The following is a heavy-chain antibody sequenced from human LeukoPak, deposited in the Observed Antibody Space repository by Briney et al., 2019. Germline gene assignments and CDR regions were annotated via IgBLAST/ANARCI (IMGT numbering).Heavy chain of an antibody. CDR1: GFTFSSYG. CDR3: AKDRSSGWYYFDH. D-gene: IGHD6-19*01. CDR2: IRYDGSNK. V-gene: IGHV3-30*02. Sequence: GGSLRLSCAASGFTFSSYGMHWVRQAPGKGLEWVAFIRYDGSNKYYADSVKGRFTISRDNSKNTLYLQMNSLRAEDTAVYYCAKDRSSGWYYFDHWGQGTLVTVSS. J-gene: IGHJ4*02.